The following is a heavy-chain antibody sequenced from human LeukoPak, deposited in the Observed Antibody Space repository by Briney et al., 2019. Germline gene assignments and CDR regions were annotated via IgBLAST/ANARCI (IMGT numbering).Heavy chain of an antibody. CDR3: ARGDDIDAFDI. D-gene: IGHD2-21*01. J-gene: IGHJ3*02. Sequence: GGSLRLSCAASGFTFSDYYMCWIRQAPGKGLEWVSYISSSSSYTNYADSVKGRFTISRDNAKNSLYLQMNSLRAEDTAVYYCARGDDIDAFDIWGQGTMVTVSS. CDR2: ISSSSSYT. CDR1: GFTFSDYY. V-gene: IGHV3-11*06.